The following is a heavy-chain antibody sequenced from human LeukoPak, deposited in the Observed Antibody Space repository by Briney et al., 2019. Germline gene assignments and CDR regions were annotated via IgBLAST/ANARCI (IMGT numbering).Heavy chain of an antibody. D-gene: IGHD3-22*01. Sequence: GGSLRLSCAASGFTFSNAWMSWVRQAPGKGLEWVGRIKSKTDGGTTDYAAPVKGRFTISRDDSKNTLYLQMNSLRVEDTAVYYCAKDSRGYQDYFDYWGQGTLVTVSS. J-gene: IGHJ4*02. CDR2: IKSKTDGGTT. CDR3: AKDSRGYQDYFDY. V-gene: IGHV3-15*01. CDR1: GFTFSNAW.